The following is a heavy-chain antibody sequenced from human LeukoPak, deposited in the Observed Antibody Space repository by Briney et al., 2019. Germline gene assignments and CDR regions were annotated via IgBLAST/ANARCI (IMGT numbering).Heavy chain of an antibody. CDR1: GFTVSSNY. CDR3: ARAGVLRYLGD. CDR2: IYIGGST. Sequence: GGSLRLSCAASGFTVSSNYMSWVRQPPGKGLEWVSVIYIGGSTYYADSVKGRFTISRDNSKNTAYLQMNSLRAEDTAIYYCARAGVLRYLGDWGQGTRVTVSS. V-gene: IGHV3-66*01. J-gene: IGHJ4*02. D-gene: IGHD3-9*01.